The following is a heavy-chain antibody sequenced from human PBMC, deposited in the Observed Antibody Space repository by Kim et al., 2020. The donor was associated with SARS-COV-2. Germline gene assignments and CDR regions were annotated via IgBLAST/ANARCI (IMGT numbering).Heavy chain of an antibody. CDR3: SGYSYGPGGMDV. CDR1: GFTFSSYS. Sequence: GGSLRLSCAASGFTFSSYSMNWVRQAPGKGLEWVSSISSSSSYIYYADSVKGRFTISRDNAKNSLYLQMNSLRAEDTAVYYCSGYSYGPGGMDVWGQGTTVTVSS. D-gene: IGHD5-18*01. CDR2: ISSSSSYI. J-gene: IGHJ6*02. V-gene: IGHV3-21*01.